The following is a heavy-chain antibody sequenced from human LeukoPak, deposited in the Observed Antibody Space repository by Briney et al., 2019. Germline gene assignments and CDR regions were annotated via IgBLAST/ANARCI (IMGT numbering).Heavy chain of an antibody. D-gene: IGHD2-15*01. Sequence: GRSLRLSCVASGFTFRRHAMHWVRGGPGKGLERVIVLSSDVTNEYYADSVKGRFAVSRDNTKNTLYLQMNRLRDKDTAVYYSGRDLTTLEHLGYYLNMDVWGQGTTVTVSS. CDR1: GFTFRRHA. CDR2: LSSDVTNE. V-gene: IGHV3-30*09. CDR3: GRDLTTLEHLGYYLNMDV. J-gene: IGHJ6*02.